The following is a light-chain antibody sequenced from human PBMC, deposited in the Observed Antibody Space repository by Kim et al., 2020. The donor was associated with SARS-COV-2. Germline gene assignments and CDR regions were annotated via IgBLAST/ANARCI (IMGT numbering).Light chain of an antibody. J-gene: IGLJ2*01. CDR3: NSRDSSGNHQV. CDR1: SLRSYY. CDR2: GKN. Sequence: SSELTQDPAVSVALGQTVRITCQGDSLRSYYASWYQQKPGQAPVLVIYGKNNRPSGIPERFSGSSSGNTASLTITGAQAEDEADYYCNSRDSSGNHQVF. V-gene: IGLV3-19*01.